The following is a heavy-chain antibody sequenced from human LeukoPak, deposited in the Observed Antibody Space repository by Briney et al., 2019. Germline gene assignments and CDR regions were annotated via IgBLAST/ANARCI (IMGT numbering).Heavy chain of an antibody. J-gene: IGHJ4*02. CDR1: GFTFSRTW. CDR2: ISHNGGST. Sequence: GGSLRLSCAASGFTFSRTWMSWVRQAPGKGLEYVSAISHNGGSTYYADCVKDRFTISRDNSKDTLYLQMGSLRPEDTALYYCARGGLKSYGRYFDLWGQGTLVTVSS. V-gene: IGHV3-64*02. CDR3: ARGGLKSYGRYFDL. D-gene: IGHD5-18*01.